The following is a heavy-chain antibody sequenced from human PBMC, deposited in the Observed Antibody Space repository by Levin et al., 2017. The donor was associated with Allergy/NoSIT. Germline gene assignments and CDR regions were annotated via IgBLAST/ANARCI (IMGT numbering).Heavy chain of an antibody. CDR1: GFTFSSYA. D-gene: IGHD5-18*01. CDR2: ISGSGGST. Sequence: GGSLRLSCAASGFTFSSYAMSWVRQAPGKGLEWVSAISGSGGSTYYADSVKGRFTISRDNSKNTLYLQMNSLRAEDTAVYYCAKKTTPDTAMPRSPLYYYYYYGMDVWGQGTTVTVSS. V-gene: IGHV3-23*01. CDR3: AKKTTPDTAMPRSPLYYYYYYGMDV. J-gene: IGHJ6*02.